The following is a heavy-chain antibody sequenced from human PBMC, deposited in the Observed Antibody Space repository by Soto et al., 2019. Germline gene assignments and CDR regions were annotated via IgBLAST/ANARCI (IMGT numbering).Heavy chain of an antibody. D-gene: IGHD4-17*01. CDR3: ASRDAVTTFHNGMDV. CDR2: IYYSGST. Sequence: PSEALSLTFTVSGGSISSGGYSWSWIRQHPGKGQEWIGYIYYSGSTYYNPSLNSRVTISLATSKNQFSQKLSCVTAADTAVYYCASRDAVTTFHNGMDVWGQGTTVPVSS. V-gene: IGHV4-31*03. J-gene: IGHJ6*02. CDR1: GGSISSGGYS.